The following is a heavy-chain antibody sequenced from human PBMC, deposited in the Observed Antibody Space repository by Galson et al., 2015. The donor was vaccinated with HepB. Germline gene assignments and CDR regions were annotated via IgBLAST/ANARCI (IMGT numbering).Heavy chain of an antibody. CDR3: ARDRSGVRIFDH. J-gene: IGHJ4*02. D-gene: IGHD2-15*01. CDR2: IYSGGSI. V-gene: IGHV3-66*01. Sequence: SLRLSCAASGFTVSSKYMSWVRQAPGKGLEWVSVIYSGGSIYYADSVKGRFTISRDNSKNTLYLQMNSLRVEDTAVYYCARDRSGVRIFDHWGQGTLVPVSS. CDR1: GFTVSSKY.